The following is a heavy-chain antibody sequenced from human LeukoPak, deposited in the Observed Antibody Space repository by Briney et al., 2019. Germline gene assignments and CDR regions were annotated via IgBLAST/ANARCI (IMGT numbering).Heavy chain of an antibody. Sequence: SETLSLTCTVSGGSISSGGYYWSWIRQHPGKGLEWIGYIYYSGSTYYNPSLKSRVTISVDTSKNQFSLKLCSVTAADTAVYYCAKWGIAAAAFDYWGQGTLVTVSS. J-gene: IGHJ4*02. CDR2: IYYSGST. D-gene: IGHD6-13*01. CDR3: AKWGIAAAAFDY. V-gene: IGHV4-31*03. CDR1: GGSISSGGYY.